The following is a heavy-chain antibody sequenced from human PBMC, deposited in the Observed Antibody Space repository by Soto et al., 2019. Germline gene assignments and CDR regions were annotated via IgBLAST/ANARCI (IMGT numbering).Heavy chain of an antibody. Sequence: PSETLSLTFTVSGGSISSSSYYWCWIRQPPGKGLEWIGSIYYSGTTYYNPSLKSRVTISVDTSKNQFSLKLCSVTAADTAVYYCVRRDYDVNSLDPWGQGTLVTVYS. J-gene: IGHJ5*02. CDR2: IYYSGTT. CDR1: GGSISSSSYY. D-gene: IGHD4-17*01. V-gene: IGHV4-39*01. CDR3: VRRDYDVNSLDP.